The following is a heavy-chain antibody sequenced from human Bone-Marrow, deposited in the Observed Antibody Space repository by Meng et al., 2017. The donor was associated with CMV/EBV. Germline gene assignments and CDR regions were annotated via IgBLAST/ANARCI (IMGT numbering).Heavy chain of an antibody. CDR2: INPSAGTT. D-gene: IGHD2-21*01. CDR3: ARGTYCAGGCYFAGFGDY. Sequence: ASVKVSCKASGYTFTNYYMHWVRQAPGQGLEWMGVINPSAGTTSYAQTFQGRVTMTRDTSTSTVYMELSSLRSDDTAVYYCARGTYCAGGCYFAGFGDYGGQGALVTVSS. J-gene: IGHJ4*02. V-gene: IGHV1-46*01. CDR1: GYTFTNYY.